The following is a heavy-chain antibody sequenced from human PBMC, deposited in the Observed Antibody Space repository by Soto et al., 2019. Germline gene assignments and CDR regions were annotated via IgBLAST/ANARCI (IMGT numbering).Heavy chain of an antibody. CDR2: IYYSGST. J-gene: IGHJ5*02. D-gene: IGHD3-3*01. Sequence: SETLSLTCTVSGGSISSYYWSWIRQPPGKGLEWIGYIYYSGSTNYNPSLKSRVTISVDTSKNQFSLKLSSVTAADTAVYYCASFGVASMNWFDPWGQGTLVTVSS. CDR1: GGSISSYY. V-gene: IGHV4-59*08. CDR3: ASFGVASMNWFDP.